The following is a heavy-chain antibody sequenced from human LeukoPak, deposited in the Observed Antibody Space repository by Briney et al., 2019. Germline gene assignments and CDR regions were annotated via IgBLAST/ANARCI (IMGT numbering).Heavy chain of an antibody. CDR2: IYYSGST. D-gene: IGHD3-3*01. J-gene: IGHJ4*02. CDR3: ASMYYDFWSGYSPYYFDY. CDR1: GGSISSGGYY. Sequence: SETLSLTCTVSGGSISSGGYYWSWIRQHPGKGLEWIGYIYYSGSTYHNPSLKSRVTISVDTSKNQFPLKLSSVTAADTAVYYCASMYYDFWSGYSPYYFDYWGQGTLVTVSS. V-gene: IGHV4-31*03.